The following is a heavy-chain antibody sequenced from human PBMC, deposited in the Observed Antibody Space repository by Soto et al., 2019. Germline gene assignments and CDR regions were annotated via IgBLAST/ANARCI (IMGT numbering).Heavy chain of an antibody. CDR3: ARGSVPAAIRYYMDV. J-gene: IGHJ6*03. CDR2: IWYDGSNK. Sequence: GGSLRLSCAASGFTFSSYGMHWVRQAPGKGLEWVAVIWYDGSNKYYADSVKGRFTISRDNSKNTLYLQMNSLRAEDTAVYYCARGSVPAAIRYYMDVWGKGTTVTVSS. V-gene: IGHV3-33*08. CDR1: GFTFSSYG. D-gene: IGHD2-2*01.